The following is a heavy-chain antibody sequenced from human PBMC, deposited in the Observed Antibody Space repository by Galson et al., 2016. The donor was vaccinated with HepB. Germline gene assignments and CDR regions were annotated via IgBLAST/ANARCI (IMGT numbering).Heavy chain of an antibody. D-gene: IGHD3-16*01. CDR1: GYTFTSYY. Sequence: SVKVSCKASGYTFTSYYMHWVRQAPGQGLEWMGIINPSGGSTSYAQNFQGRVTMTRDTSTSTVYMELSSLRSEDTALYYCARDAFPDDACDIWGQGAMVTVSS. J-gene: IGHJ3*02. CDR3: ARDAFPDDACDI. CDR2: INPSGGST. V-gene: IGHV1-46*01.